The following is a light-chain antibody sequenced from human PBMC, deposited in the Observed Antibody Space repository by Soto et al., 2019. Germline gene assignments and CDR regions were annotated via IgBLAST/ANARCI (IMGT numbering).Light chain of an antibody. CDR2: GGS. J-gene: IGKJ2*01. CDR3: HCQEFPTSRVYT. Sequence: IVLTQSPGTLSLSPGETATLSCRASQSLRSSYVAWYQQRAGQAPRLLIYGGSSRATGFPDKFSGSGAGTDFTLTISRLDPEDSAVYYCHCQEFPTSRVYTFGQGIRLEIK. V-gene: IGKV3-20*01. CDR1: QSLRSSY.